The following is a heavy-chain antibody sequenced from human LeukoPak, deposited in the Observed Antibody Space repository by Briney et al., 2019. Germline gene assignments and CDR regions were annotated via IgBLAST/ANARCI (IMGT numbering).Heavy chain of an antibody. D-gene: IGHD3-16*01. CDR3: ARIPPGGSYAHDY. CDR1: GFSLSTSGMR. J-gene: IGHJ4*02. Sequence: SGPALVKPTQTLTLTCSFSGFSLSTSGMRVTWIRQPPGKVLEWLARIDWDDDKFYSTSLKTRLTISKDTSKNQVVLTMTNMDPVDTATYYCARIPPGGSYAHDYWGQGTLVTVSS. V-gene: IGHV2-70*04. CDR2: IDWDDDK.